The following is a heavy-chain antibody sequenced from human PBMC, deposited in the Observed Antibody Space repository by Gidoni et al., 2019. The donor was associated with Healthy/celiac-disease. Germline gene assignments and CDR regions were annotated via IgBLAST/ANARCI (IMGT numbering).Heavy chain of an antibody. Sequence: QVQLQESGPGLVKPSQTLSLTCTVSGGSLSRVHYYWSWIRQPPGKGLEWIGYIYYSGSTYYNPSLKSRVTISVDTSKNQFSLKLSSVTAADTAVYYCARERGPATKPSYYFDYWGQGTLVTVSS. CDR1: GGSLSRVHYY. CDR3: ARERGPATKPSYYFDY. D-gene: IGHD1-26*01. CDR2: IYYSGST. V-gene: IGHV4-30-4*01. J-gene: IGHJ4*02.